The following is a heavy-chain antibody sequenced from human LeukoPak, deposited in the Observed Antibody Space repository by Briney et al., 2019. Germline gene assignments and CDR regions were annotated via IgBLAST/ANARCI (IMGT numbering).Heavy chain of an antibody. CDR2: IYTSGNT. CDR1: GGSISSGSYY. V-gene: IGHV4-61*02. CDR3: ARGYDFWSGYPSGYMDV. Sequence: PSETLSLTCTVSGGSISSGSYYWSWIRQPAGQGLEWFGRIYTSGNTNYNPSLKSRVTISVDTSKNQFSLKLSSVTAADTAVYYCARGYDFWSGYPSGYMDVWGKGTTVTVSS. D-gene: IGHD3-3*01. J-gene: IGHJ6*03.